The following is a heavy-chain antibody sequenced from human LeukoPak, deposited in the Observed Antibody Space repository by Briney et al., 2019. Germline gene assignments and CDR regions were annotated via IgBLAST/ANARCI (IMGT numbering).Heavy chain of an antibody. D-gene: IGHD5-12*01. CDR3: ARQGKRWLQLRSPSMIDY. CDR1: GFTFSSYW. CDR2: IKQDGSEK. Sequence: GGPLRLSCAASGFTFSSYWMSWVRQAPGKGLEWVANIKQDGSEKYYVDSVKGRFTISRDNAKNSLYLQMNSLRAEDTAVYYCARQGKRWLQLRSPSMIDYWGQGTLVTVSS. V-gene: IGHV3-7*01. J-gene: IGHJ4*02.